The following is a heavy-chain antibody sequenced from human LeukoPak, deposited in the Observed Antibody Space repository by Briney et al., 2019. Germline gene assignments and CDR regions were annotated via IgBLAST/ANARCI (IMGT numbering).Heavy chain of an antibody. Sequence: PGGSLRLSCAASGFTFSSYGMHWVRQAPGKGLEWVAVISYDGSNKYYADSVKGRFTISRDNSKNTLYLQMNSLRAEDTAVYYCAKDLGYSYDLGIDYWGQGTLVTVSS. CDR2: ISYDGSNK. J-gene: IGHJ4*02. V-gene: IGHV3-30*18. CDR3: AKDLGYSYDLGIDY. CDR1: GFTFSSYG. D-gene: IGHD5-18*01.